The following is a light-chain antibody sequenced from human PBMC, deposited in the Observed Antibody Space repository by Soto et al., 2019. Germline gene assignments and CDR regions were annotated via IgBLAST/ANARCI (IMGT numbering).Light chain of an antibody. CDR3: QQSYRNPLT. CDR1: PSISSY. Sequence: DIQMTQSPSSLSASVGDRVTITCRASPSISSYVNWYQQKPGKAPQLLIYAASSLTSGVPSRFSCGESGPDFTLTISSLQPEDFATYYCQQSYRNPLTFGGGTKVDIK. CDR2: AAS. J-gene: IGKJ4*01. V-gene: IGKV1-39*01.